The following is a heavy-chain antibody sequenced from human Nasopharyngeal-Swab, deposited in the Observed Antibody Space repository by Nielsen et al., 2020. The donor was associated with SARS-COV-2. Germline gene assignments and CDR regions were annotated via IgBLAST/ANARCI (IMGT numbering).Heavy chain of an antibody. J-gene: IGHJ4*02. CDR3: ATWMTAHFDY. D-gene: IGHD5-18*01. CDR2: VDYDGVRT. Sequence: GGSLRLSCAASGFIFSNYAISWVRQAPGQGLEWVSTVDYDGVRTHYADSVEGRFIISRDNSKNTVYLQIKSLGVEDAAVYYCATWMTAHFDYWGQGTLVT. V-gene: IGHV3-23*01. CDR1: GFIFSNYA.